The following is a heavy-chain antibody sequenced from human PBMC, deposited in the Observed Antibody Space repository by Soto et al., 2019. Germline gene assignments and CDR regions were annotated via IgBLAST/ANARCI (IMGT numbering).Heavy chain of an antibody. J-gene: IGHJ4*02. Sequence: PGGSLRLSCAASGFTFSSYGMHWVRQAPGKGLERVAFFLFYGSNKYYADSVKCRFTISRDNSKNTLYLQMNSLRAEDTAVYYCAKDQKVGKYYDILTGFFSYFDYWGQGTLVTVSS. CDR1: GFTFSSYG. CDR2: FLFYGSNK. CDR3: AKDQKVGKYYDILTGFFSYFDY. V-gene: IGHV3-30*18. D-gene: IGHD3-9*01.